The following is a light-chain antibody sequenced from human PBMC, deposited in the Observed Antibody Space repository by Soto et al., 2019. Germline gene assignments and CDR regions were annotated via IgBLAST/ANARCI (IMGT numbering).Light chain of an antibody. CDR2: EVT. V-gene: IGLV2-14*01. Sequence: QSALTQRASVSGSPGQSITISCTGTSSDVGGYNYVSWYQQRPGKAPKLMIYEVTNRPSGVSNRFSGSKSGNTASLTISGLQAEDEVDYYCSSYTSSITVVFGGGTKLTVL. CDR1: SSDVGGYNY. CDR3: SSYTSSITVV. J-gene: IGLJ2*01.